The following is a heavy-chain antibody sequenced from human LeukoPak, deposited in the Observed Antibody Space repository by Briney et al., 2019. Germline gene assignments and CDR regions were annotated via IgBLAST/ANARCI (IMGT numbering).Heavy chain of an antibody. J-gene: IGHJ4*02. V-gene: IGHV3-74*01. Sequence: GGSLRLSCAASGFTFSNYWMHWVRHTPGKGLVWVSRINTDGSTTTYADSVKGRFTISRDNAKNTLYLQMNSLRAEDTAVYYCAKSSITAAGRFDYWGQGTLVTVSS. CDR2: INTDGSTT. CDR3: AKSSITAAGRFDY. CDR1: GFTFSNYW. D-gene: IGHD6-13*01.